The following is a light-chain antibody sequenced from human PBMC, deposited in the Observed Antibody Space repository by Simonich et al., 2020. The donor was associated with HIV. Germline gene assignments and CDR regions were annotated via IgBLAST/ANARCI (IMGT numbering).Light chain of an antibody. Sequence: EIVLTQSPATLSLSPGESATLSCRASQSVSSYLAWYQQKPGQAPRLLIYDASNRATGIPARFSGSGSGTDFTLTISSLQAEDVAVYYCQQYYSTPLTFGGGTKVEIK. CDR1: QSVSSY. J-gene: IGKJ4*01. V-gene: IGKV3-11*01. CDR2: DAS. CDR3: QQYYSTPLT.